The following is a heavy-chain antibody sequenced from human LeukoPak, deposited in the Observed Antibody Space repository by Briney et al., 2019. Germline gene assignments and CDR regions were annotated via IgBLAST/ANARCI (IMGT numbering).Heavy chain of an antibody. CDR3: ARLGGYYYYYGMDV. D-gene: IGHD2-15*01. CDR2: MSPNSGNT. V-gene: IGHV1-8*02. CDR1: GYTFTDFG. J-gene: IGHJ6*02. Sequence: ASVKVSCKASGYTFTDFGISWVRQAPGQGLEWMGWMSPNSGNTGYAQKFQGRVTMTRNTSINTAYMELSSLRSEDTAVYYCARLGGYYYYYGMDVWGQGTTVTVSS.